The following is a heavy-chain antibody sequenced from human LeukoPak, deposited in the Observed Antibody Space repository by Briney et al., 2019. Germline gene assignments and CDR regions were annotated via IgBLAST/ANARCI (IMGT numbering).Heavy chain of an antibody. D-gene: IGHD4-17*01. CDR2: ITYSGDT. Sequence: SETLSLTCAISGGSVSSSYWSWFRQPPGRGLEWIGFITYSGDTKYNPSLKSRVTMSIDTSKNQFSLKLSSVTAADTAVYYCARGVYGAYFDYWGQGTLVTVSS. V-gene: IGHV4-59*02. CDR1: GGSVSSSY. J-gene: IGHJ4*02. CDR3: ARGVYGAYFDY.